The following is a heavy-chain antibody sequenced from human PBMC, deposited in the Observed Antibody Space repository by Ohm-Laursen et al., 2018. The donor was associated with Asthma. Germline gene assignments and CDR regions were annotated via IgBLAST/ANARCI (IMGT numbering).Heavy chain of an antibody. V-gene: IGHV4-30-4*01. J-gene: IGHJ3*02. CDR2: IYKSGTT. CDR3: ARAPKTSVGIDDAFDI. CDR1: GGSISSGDYY. D-gene: IGHD4-23*01. Sequence: SQTLSLTCTVSGGSISSGDYYWSWIRQPPGKGLEWIGYIYKSGTTYYNSPLKSRVTISVDTSKNQFSLKLSSVTAADTAVYYCARAPKTSVGIDDAFDIWGQGTMVTVSS.